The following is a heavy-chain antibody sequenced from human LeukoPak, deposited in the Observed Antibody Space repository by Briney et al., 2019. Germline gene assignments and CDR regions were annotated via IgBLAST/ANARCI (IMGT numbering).Heavy chain of an antibody. D-gene: IGHD6-19*01. J-gene: IGHJ4*02. CDR2: IYYSGST. CDR3: ARDAGSVALDY. V-gene: IGHV4-61*01. Sequence: SETLSLTCTVSGGSISSSSYYWSWIRQPPGKGLEWIGYIYYSGSTNYNPSLKSRVTISVDTSKNQFSLKLSSVTAADTAVYYCARDAGSVALDYWGQGTLVTVSS. CDR1: GGSISSSSYY.